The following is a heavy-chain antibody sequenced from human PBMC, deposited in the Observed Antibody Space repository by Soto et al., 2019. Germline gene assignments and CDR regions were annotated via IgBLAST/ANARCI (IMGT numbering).Heavy chain of an antibody. CDR2: INSDGSST. D-gene: IGHD3-3*01. CDR3: ERRQVYDFWSGYYSPDYYYYGRYV. CDR1: GFTFSSYW. V-gene: IGHV3-74*01. Sequence: GGSLRLSCAASGFTFSSYWMHWVRQAPGKGLVWVSRINSDGSSTSYADSVKGRFTISRDNAKNTLYLQMNSLRAEDTVVYYCERRQVYDFWSGYYSPDYYYYGRYVWGQGTTVTVSS. J-gene: IGHJ6*02.